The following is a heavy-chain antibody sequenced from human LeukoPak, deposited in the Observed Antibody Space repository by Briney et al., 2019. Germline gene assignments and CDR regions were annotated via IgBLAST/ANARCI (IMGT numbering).Heavy chain of an antibody. CDR1: GFTFSSYA. J-gene: IGHJ4*02. Sequence: PGGSLRLSCAASGFTFSSYAMSWVRQAPGKGLEWVSSISSSSSYIYYADSVKGRFTISRDNAKTSLYLQMNSLTAEDTAVYYCARVGWELAYFDYWGQGTLVTVSS. V-gene: IGHV3-21*01. D-gene: IGHD1-26*01. CDR2: ISSSSSYI. CDR3: ARVGWELAYFDY.